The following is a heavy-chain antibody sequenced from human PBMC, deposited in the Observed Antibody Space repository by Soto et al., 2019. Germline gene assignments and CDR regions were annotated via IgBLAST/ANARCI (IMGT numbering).Heavy chain of an antibody. CDR1: GFTFSSYG. J-gene: IGHJ6*02. D-gene: IGHD5-12*01. V-gene: IGHV3-33*01. CDR2: IWYDGSNK. CDR3: ARDRGWLRFFYDYGMDV. Sequence: GGSLRLSCAASGFTFSSYGMHWVRQAPGKGLEWVAVIWYDGSNKYYADSVKGRFTISRDNSKNTLYLQMNSLRAEDTAVYYCARDRGWLRFFYDYGMDVWGQGTTVTVSS.